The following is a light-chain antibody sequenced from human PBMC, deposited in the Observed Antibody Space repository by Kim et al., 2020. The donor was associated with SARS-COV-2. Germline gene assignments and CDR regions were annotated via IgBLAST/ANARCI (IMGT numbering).Light chain of an antibody. J-gene: IGKJ2*01. V-gene: IGKV3-20*01. CDR2: GAF. Sequence: SPGERATLSCRASQSVRADYLAWYQQKPGQAPRLLIYGAFSRATGIPDRFSGSGSGTDFTLTISSLDPEDFAVYYCQHYGSSPPYTFGQGTKLEI. CDR3: QHYGSSPPYT. CDR1: QSVRADY.